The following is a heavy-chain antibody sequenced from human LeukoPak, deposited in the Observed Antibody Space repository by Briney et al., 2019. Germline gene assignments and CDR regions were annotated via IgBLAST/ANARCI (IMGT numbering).Heavy chain of an antibody. Sequence: SETLSLTCTVSGYSISSGYYWGWIRQPPGKGLEWIGSIYHSGSTYYNPSLKSRVTISVVTSKNQFSLKLSSVTAADTAVYYCATLRGYSSILRNTGGNYYYYYYMDVWGKGTTVTVSS. D-gene: IGHD6-13*01. CDR1: GYSISSGYY. CDR2: IYHSGST. V-gene: IGHV4-38-2*02. J-gene: IGHJ6*03. CDR3: ATLRGYSSILRNTGGNYYYYYYMDV.